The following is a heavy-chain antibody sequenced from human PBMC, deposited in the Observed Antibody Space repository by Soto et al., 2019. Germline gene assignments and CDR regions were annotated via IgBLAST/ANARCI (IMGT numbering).Heavy chain of an antibody. D-gene: IGHD6-13*01. CDR1: GFTFSSYG. Sequence: RRLSCAASGFTFSSYGMHWVRQAPGKGLEWVAVIWYDGSNKYYADSVKGRFTISRDNSKNTLYLQMNSLRAEDTAVYYCARDLASSPPDYFDYWGQGTLVTVSS. J-gene: IGHJ4*02. V-gene: IGHV3-33*01. CDR2: IWYDGSNK. CDR3: ARDLASSPPDYFDY.